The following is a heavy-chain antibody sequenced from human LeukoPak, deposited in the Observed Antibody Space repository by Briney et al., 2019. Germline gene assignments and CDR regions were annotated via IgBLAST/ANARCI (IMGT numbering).Heavy chain of an antibody. CDR2: ISSSGSTI. V-gene: IGHV3-11*01. Sequence: GGSLRLSCAASGFTFSDYYMSWIRQAPGKGLEWVSYISSSGSTIYYADSVKGRFTISRDNAKSSLYLQMNSLRAEDTAVYYCAREGPRDYYYGMDVWGQGTTVTVSS. CDR1: GFTFSDYY. CDR3: AREGPRDYYYGMDV. J-gene: IGHJ6*02.